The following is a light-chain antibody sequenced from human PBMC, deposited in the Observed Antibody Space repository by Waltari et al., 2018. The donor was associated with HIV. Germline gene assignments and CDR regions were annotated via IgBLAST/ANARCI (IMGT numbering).Light chain of an antibody. CDR1: SSDVGGYNY. CDR3: CSYAGSYRGV. V-gene: IGLV2-11*01. J-gene: IGLJ2*01. CDR2: DVS. Sequence: QSALTQPRSVSGSPGQSVTISCTRTSSDVGGYNYVSWYQQHPGKAPKLIIYDVSKRPSGVPDRFSGSKSGNTASLTISGLQAEDEADYYCCSYAGSYRGVFGGGTKLTVL.